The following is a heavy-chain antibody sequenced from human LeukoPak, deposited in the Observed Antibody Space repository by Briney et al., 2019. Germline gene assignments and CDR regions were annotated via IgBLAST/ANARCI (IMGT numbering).Heavy chain of an antibody. Sequence: GGSLRLSCAASGFTFSDHYMNWVRQAPGKGLEWVSSISGDSTYIYNAGSVKGRFTISRDNAQASLYLQMISLRADDTAVYYCARVSGRLERQSDLDYWGQGTLVIVSS. CDR2: ISGDSTYI. CDR3: ARVSGRLERQSDLDY. J-gene: IGHJ4*02. CDR1: GFTFSDHY. V-gene: IGHV3-21*01. D-gene: IGHD1-1*01.